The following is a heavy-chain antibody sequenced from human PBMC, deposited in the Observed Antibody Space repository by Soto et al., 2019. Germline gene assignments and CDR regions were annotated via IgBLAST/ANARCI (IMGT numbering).Heavy chain of an antibody. Sequence: SETLSLTCAVYGGSFSGYYWSWIRQPPGKGLEWIGEINHSGSTNYNPSLKSRVTISVDTSKNQFSLKLTSVTAADTAVYYCARGTSCCGYDYWGQGALVTVSS. CDR2: INHSGST. V-gene: IGHV4-34*01. CDR1: GGSFSGYY. D-gene: IGHD2-2*01. CDR3: ARGTSCCGYDY. J-gene: IGHJ4*02.